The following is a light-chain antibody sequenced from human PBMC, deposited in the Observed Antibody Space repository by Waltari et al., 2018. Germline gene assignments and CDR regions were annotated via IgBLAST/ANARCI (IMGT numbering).Light chain of an antibody. CDR1: TSDVGNYKY. CDR3: CSYAGSYTFV. CDR2: DVS. V-gene: IGLV2-11*01. Sequence: QSALTQPRSVSGSPGQSVTISCTGTTSDVGNYKYVSWYQQHPGKAPKVLLYDVSKRPSGVPDRFSGSKSGNTASLTISGLQAEDEADYYCCSYAGSYTFVFGGGTKLTVL. J-gene: IGLJ2*01.